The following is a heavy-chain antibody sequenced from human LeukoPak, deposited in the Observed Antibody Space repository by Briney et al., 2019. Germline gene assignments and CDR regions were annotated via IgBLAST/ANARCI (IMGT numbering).Heavy chain of an antibody. CDR3: AIGGTYSTSFYFDY. CDR2: ISGSGGST. Sequence: GGSLRLSCAASGFTFISYAMSWVRQAPGEGLEWVSAISGSGGSTYCADSVKGRFTISRDNSKNTLYLQMNSLRGEDTAVYYCAIGGTYSTSFYFDYWGQGTLVTVPS. CDR1: GFTFISYA. V-gene: IGHV3-23*01. J-gene: IGHJ4*02. D-gene: IGHD6-13*01.